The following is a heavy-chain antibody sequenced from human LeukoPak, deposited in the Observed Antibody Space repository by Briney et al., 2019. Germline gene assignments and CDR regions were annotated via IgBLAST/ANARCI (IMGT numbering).Heavy chain of an antibody. D-gene: IGHD1-26*01. V-gene: IGHV4-61*01. CDR1: GGSVNSGSYY. J-gene: IGHJ4*02. Sequence: PSETLSLTCTVSGGSVNSGSYYWNWIRQPPGKGLEWIGYIYYSGSTNYNPSLKSRVTKSVDTSKNQFSLKLSSVTAADTAVYYCARAAYSGSYHSDYWGQGTLVTVSS. CDR3: ARAAYSGSYHSDY. CDR2: IYYSGST.